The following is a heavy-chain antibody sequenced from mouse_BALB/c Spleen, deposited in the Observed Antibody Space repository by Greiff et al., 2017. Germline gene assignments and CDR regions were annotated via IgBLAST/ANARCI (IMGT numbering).Heavy chain of an antibody. V-gene: IGHV5-9-4*01. Sequence: EVQLVESGGGLVKPGGSLKLSCAASGFTFSSYAMSWVRQSPEKRLEWVAEISSGGSYTYYPDTVTGRFTISRDNAKNTLYLEMSSLRSEDTAMYYCASYDYDVWFAYWGQGTLVTVSA. CDR1: GFTFSSYA. CDR2: ISSGGSYT. D-gene: IGHD2-4*01. J-gene: IGHJ3*01. CDR3: ASYDYDVWFAY.